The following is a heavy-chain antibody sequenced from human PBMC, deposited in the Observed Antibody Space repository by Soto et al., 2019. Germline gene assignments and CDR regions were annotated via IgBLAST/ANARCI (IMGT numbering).Heavy chain of an antibody. J-gene: IGHJ4*02. CDR2: ISHSGNA. V-gene: IGHV4-4*02. CDR1: GDCINSSHW. D-gene: IGHD3-3*02. Sequence: PSETLSLTCAVSGDCINSSHWWNFFRQPPGKGREWIGQISHSGNANYNPSLTSRVTISVDKSKNHCSLKLTSVTAADTAVYYCAARHFWSGPWTARRLDYWGQGTLVTVSS. CDR3: AARHFWSGPWTARRLDY.